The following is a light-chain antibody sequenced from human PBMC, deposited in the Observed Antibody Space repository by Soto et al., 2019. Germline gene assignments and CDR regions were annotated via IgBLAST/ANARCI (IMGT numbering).Light chain of an antibody. Sequence: ETLLTQSPATLSLSPGERATLSCRASRSISTYLAWYQQKPGQAPRLLIYEALNRATGIPARFSGSGSGTDFTLTISSLQPEDFATYYCQQSYSTPRTFGQGTKWIS. CDR2: EAL. J-gene: IGKJ1*01. CDR3: QQSYSTPRT. CDR1: RSISTY. V-gene: IGKV3-11*01.